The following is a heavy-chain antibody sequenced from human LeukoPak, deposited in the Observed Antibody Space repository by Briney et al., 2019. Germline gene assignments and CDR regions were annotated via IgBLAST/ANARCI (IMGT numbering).Heavy chain of an antibody. V-gene: IGHV3-23*01. CDR1: GFTFSSYA. Sequence: GESLRLSYAASGFTFSSYAMSWVRQDPGKGLEWVLANSGSGGSRYSADSVKGRFTMSRHNSRHTLYLQMNNLRAEDTAVCYCPKSRAFDYWGQGTLVTVSS. CDR3: PKSRAFDY. CDR2: NSGSGGSR. J-gene: IGHJ4*02.